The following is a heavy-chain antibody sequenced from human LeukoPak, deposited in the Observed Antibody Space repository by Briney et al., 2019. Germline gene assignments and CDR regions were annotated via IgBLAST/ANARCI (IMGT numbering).Heavy chain of an antibody. J-gene: IGHJ6*03. CDR3: ARDNPGYNWNTRHPGGYYYMDV. D-gene: IGHD1/OR15-1a*01. CDR2: INIDGGTT. CDR1: GFTFSSYW. V-gene: IGHV3-74*01. Sequence: GGSLRLSCAASGFTFSSYWMHWVRQAPGKGLVWVSRINIDGGTTTYVDSVKGRFTISRDNAKNSLYLQMNSLRAEDTAVYYCARDNPGYNWNTRHPGGYYYMDVWGKGTTVTVSS.